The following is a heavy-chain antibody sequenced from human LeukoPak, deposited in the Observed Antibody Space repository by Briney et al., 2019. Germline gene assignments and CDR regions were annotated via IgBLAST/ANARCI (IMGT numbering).Heavy chain of an antibody. CDR2: IYPDGRT. V-gene: IGHV3-53*01. CDR1: GFTFDDYG. Sequence: GSLRLSCAASGFTFDDYGMSWVRQVPGKGLEWVSVIYPDGRTYYADSVKGRFTISRDNPKNTLYLQMNSLRVEDTAVYYCARADYGYGDWGQGTLVTVSS. J-gene: IGHJ4*02. CDR3: ARADYGYGD. D-gene: IGHD5-18*01.